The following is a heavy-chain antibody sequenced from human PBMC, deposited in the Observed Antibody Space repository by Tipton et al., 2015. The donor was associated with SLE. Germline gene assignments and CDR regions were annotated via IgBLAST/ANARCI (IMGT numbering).Heavy chain of an antibody. CDR1: GGSISSSSYY. CDR2: IYYSGST. V-gene: IGHV4-39*07. Sequence: TLSLTCTVSGGSISSSSYYWGWIRQPPGKGLEWIGSIYYSGSTYYNPSLKSRVTISVDTPKNQFSLKLSSVTAADTAVYYCARSQQLSYMDVWGKGTTVTVSS. J-gene: IGHJ6*03. D-gene: IGHD6-13*01. CDR3: ARSQQLSYMDV.